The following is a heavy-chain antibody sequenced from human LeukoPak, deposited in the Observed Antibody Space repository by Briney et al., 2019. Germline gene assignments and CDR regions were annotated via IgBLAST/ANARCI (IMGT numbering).Heavy chain of an antibody. D-gene: IGHD3-22*01. Sequence: GGSLRLSCAASGFTFSDYYMSWIRQAPGKGLEWVSYISSSGSTIYYADSVKGRFTISRDNAKNSLYLQMNSLRAEDTAVYYCAREYDSSGKDAFDIWGQGTMVTVSS. CDR2: ISSSGSTI. J-gene: IGHJ3*02. CDR1: GFTFSDYY. CDR3: AREYDSSGKDAFDI. V-gene: IGHV3-11*01.